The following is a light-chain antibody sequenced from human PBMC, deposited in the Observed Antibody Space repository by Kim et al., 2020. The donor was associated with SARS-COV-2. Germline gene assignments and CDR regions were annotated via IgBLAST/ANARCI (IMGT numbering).Light chain of an antibody. CDR1: QSISSY. CDR3: QQSYSTPLT. V-gene: IGKV1-39*01. J-gene: IGKJ4*01. Sequence: ASVGDRVTITCRASQSISSYLNWYQQKPGKAPKLLSYAASSLQSGVPSRFSGSGYGTDFTLTISSLQPEDFATYYCQQSYSTPLTFGGGTKVDIK. CDR2: AAS.